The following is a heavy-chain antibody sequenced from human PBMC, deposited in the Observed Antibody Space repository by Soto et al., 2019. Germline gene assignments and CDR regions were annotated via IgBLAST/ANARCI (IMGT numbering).Heavy chain of an antibody. J-gene: IGHJ4*02. CDR2: ISRDGGTK. V-gene: IGHV3-30*03. Sequence: ESGGGVVQPGRSLRLSCAVSGFTVSTYGMHWVRQAPGKGLEWVAVISRDGGTKYYADSVKGRFTISRDNSRITLFLEMNSLRGDDMAVYYCTGEVASGYWGQGTLVTVSS. D-gene: IGHD2-8*02. CDR3: TGEVASGY. CDR1: GFTVSTYG.